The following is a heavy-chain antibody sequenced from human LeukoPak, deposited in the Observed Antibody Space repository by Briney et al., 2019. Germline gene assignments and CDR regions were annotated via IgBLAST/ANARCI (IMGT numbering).Heavy chain of an antibody. CDR2: IYSSEST. CDR3: ARGVYGLFDY. V-gene: IGHV4-59*12. J-gene: IGHJ4*02. CDR1: GGSISGYY. Sequence: SETLSLTCSVSGGSISGYYWSWIRQPPGKGLEWIGIIYSSESTNYNPSLKSRVTVSVDTSKNQFSLKLSSVTAADTAVYYCARGVYGLFDYWGQGTLVTVSS. D-gene: IGHD2-8*01.